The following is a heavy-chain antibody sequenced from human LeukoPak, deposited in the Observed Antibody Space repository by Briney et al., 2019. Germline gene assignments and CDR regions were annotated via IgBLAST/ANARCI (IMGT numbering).Heavy chain of an antibody. Sequence: ASVKVSCKASGYTFTSYDINWVRQATGQGREWMGWMNPNSGNTGYAQKFQGRVTMTRNTSISTAYMELSSLRSEDTAVYYCARRGEYYYDSSGYYYNPYYFDYWGQGTLVTVSS. J-gene: IGHJ4*02. CDR1: GYTFTSYD. CDR2: MNPNSGNT. CDR3: ARRGEYYYDSSGYYYNPYYFDY. D-gene: IGHD3-22*01. V-gene: IGHV1-8*01.